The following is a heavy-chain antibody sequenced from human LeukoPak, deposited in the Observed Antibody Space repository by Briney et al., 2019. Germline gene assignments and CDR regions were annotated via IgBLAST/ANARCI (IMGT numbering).Heavy chain of an antibody. J-gene: IGHJ4*02. CDR1: GGSISNYY. D-gene: IGHD6-6*01. CDR2: IYYSGST. Sequence: SETLSLTCTDSGGSISNYYWCWIRQPPGKGLEWIGYIYYSGSTNSNPSLKSRVTISLDTSKNQFSLKLSSVTAADTAVYYCARAGQFISARPITFDYWGQGTLVTVSS. V-gene: IGHV4-59*01. CDR3: ARAGQFISARPITFDY.